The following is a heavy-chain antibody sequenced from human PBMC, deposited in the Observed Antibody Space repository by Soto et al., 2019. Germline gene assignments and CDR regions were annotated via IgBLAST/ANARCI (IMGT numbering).Heavy chain of an antibody. Sequence: SETLSLTCSVSDDSISSYYWSWIRQPPGKGLQWIGYVFYRGGTAYNPSLKSRVTISLDMSKKQFSLNLNSVTAADTAAYFCGRVQLVEKVIGYWGQGTLVTVST. V-gene: IGHV4-59*01. CDR2: VFYRGGT. J-gene: IGHJ4*02. CDR1: DDSISSYY. CDR3: GRVQLVEKVIGY. D-gene: IGHD1-1*01.